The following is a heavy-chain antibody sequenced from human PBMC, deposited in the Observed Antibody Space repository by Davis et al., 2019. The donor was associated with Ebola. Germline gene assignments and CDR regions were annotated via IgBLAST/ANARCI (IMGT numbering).Heavy chain of an antibody. V-gene: IGHV4-31*03. J-gene: IGHJ5*02. Sequence: LRLSCTVSGGSISSYYWSWIRQHPGKGLEWIGYIYYSGSTYYNPSLKSRVTISVDTSKNQFSLKLSSVTAADTAVYYCARAPTTVTSNWFDPWGQGTLVTVSS. CDR2: IYYSGST. CDR1: GGSISSYY. CDR3: ARAPTTVTSNWFDP. D-gene: IGHD4-17*01.